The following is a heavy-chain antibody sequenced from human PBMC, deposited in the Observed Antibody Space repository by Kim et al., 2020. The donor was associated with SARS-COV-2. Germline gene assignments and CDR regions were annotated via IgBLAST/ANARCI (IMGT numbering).Heavy chain of an antibody. V-gene: IGHV3-23*01. CDR2: ISGSGAGT. J-gene: IGHJ5*02. CDR3: AKANSSRWYFDP. CDR1: GFTFSNYA. D-gene: IGHD6-13*01. Sequence: GGSLRLSCAASGFTFSNYAMSWVRHAPGKGLEWVSAISGSGAGTYYADSVKGRFTISRDNSKNTLYLQMNSLRAEDTAVYYCAKANSSRWYFDPWGQGTLVTVSS.